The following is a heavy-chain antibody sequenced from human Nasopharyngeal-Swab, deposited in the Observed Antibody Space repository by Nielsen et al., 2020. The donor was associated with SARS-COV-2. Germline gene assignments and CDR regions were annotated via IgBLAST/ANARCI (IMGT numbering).Heavy chain of an antibody. Sequence: GGSLRLSCAASGFTFSSYSMNWVRQAPGKGLEWVSSISSSSSYIYYADSVKGRFTISRDNAKNSLYLQMSSLRAEDTAVYYCARVGDYGDYYYYGMDVWGQGTTVTVSS. V-gene: IGHV3-21*01. CDR1: GFTFSSYS. D-gene: IGHD4-17*01. CDR2: ISSSSSYI. J-gene: IGHJ6*02. CDR3: ARVGDYGDYYYYGMDV.